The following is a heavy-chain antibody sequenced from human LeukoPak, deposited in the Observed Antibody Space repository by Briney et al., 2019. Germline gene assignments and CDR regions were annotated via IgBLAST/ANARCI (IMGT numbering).Heavy chain of an antibody. D-gene: IGHD1-14*01. Sequence: ASVKVSCKASGYTFADYYMQWVRQAPGQGLEWMGWINPKSGGTNYAQNFQGRVTLTRDTSLTTAYMELSRLRSDDTAVYYCARETGNSFGYADYWGQGTLVTVSS. CDR3: ARETGNSFGYADY. CDR2: INPKSGGT. CDR1: GYTFADYY. J-gene: IGHJ4*02. V-gene: IGHV1-2*02.